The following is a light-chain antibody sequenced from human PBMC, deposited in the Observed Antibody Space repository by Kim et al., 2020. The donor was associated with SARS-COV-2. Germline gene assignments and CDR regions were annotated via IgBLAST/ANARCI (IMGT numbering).Light chain of an antibody. CDR1: LANIATNY. Sequence: GKQVPTPCPPRLANIATNYVQWYQQRPGSAPTTVIFEDYRRPSGVPDRFSGSVDSSSSSASLTISGLRPEDEADYYCQSFDSNTVVFGGGTQLTVL. CDR3: QSFDSNTVV. J-gene: IGLJ2*01. CDR2: EDY. V-gene: IGLV6-57*03.